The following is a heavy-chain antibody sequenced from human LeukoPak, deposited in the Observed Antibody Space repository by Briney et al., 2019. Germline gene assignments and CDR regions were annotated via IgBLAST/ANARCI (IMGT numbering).Heavy chain of an antibody. J-gene: IGHJ5*02. CDR3: TTLRGGSFSFDP. CDR2: IKNKANSYAT. Sequence: GGSLRLACAASGFTFSGSAIHWVGQASGKGLEWVSRIKNKANSYATAYAASVKGRFAISRDDSKNTAYLQMNSLKAEDTAMYYCTTLRGGSFSFDPWGQGTLVTVSS. V-gene: IGHV3-73*01. D-gene: IGHD2-15*01. CDR1: GFTFSGSA.